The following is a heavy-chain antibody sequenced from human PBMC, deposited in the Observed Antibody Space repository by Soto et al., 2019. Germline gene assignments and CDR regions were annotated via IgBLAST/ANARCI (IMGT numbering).Heavy chain of an antibody. D-gene: IGHD1-26*01. V-gene: IGHV1-18*01. J-gene: IGHJ4*02. CDR2: INGHTGST. Sequence: QVQLVQSGAEVKRPGASVKVSCKTPGNFCSKFGISWVRQAPGQGLEWMGWINGHTGSTNYAPKFRGRVTMTTDTSKGILYMELSSLTSDDTAVYYCGRDGDQWDPRYLDYWGQGTLVSV. CDR1: GNFCSKFG. CDR3: GRDGDQWDPRYLDY.